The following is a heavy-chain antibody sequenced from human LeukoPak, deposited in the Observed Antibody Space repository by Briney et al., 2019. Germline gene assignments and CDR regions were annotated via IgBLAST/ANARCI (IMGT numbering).Heavy chain of an antibody. CDR3: ERVSTPNWNGLNWFDP. CDR2: TYYRSKWYN. Sequence: KPSQTLSLTCAISGDSVSNNSAAWNWIRQSPSRGLEWLGRTYYRSKWYNDSAVSVKSRLSINSDTSKNQFSLQLNSVTPEDTAVYYCERVSTPNWNGLNWFDPWGQGTLVTVSS. V-gene: IGHV6-1*01. D-gene: IGHD1-1*01. J-gene: IGHJ5*02. CDR1: GDSVSNNSAA.